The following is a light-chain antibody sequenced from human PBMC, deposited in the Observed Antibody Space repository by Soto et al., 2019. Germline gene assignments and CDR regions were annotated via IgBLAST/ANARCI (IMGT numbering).Light chain of an antibody. CDR1: QSVTSSH. Sequence: EIVLTQTPGTLSLSPGERATLSCRASQSVTSSHLAWYQQKPGQAPRLLIYGASSRAAGVPDRFSGSGSGTDFTLTVTRLEPEDFAVYFCQLYGTFGPGTKVDLK. J-gene: IGKJ3*01. V-gene: IGKV3-20*01. CDR3: QLYGT. CDR2: GAS.